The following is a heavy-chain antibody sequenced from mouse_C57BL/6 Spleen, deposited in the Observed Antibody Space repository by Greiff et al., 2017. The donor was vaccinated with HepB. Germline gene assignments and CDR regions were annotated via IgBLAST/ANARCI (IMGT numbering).Heavy chain of an antibody. CDR3: TKITTVVARDAMDY. V-gene: IGHV6-3*01. Sequence: EVKLVESGGGLVQPGGSMKLSCVASGFTFSNYWMNWVRQSPEKGLEWVAQIRLKSDNYATHYAESVKGRFTISRDDSKSSVYLQMNNLRAEDTGIYYCTKITTVVARDAMDYWGQGTSVTVSS. D-gene: IGHD1-1*01. CDR1: GFTFSNYW. CDR2: IRLKSDNYAT. J-gene: IGHJ4*01.